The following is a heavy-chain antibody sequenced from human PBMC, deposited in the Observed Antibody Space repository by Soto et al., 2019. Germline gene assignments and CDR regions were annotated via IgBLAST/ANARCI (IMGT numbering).Heavy chain of an antibody. Sequence: VGSLRLSCAASGFTFSSYAMHWVRQAPGKGLEWVAVISYDGSNKYYADSVKGRFTISRDNSKNTLYLQMNSLRAEDTAVYYCARDPTAGYSYGSTDYWGQGTLVTVAS. D-gene: IGHD5-18*01. CDR3: ARDPTAGYSYGSTDY. CDR1: GFTFSSYA. V-gene: IGHV3-30-3*01. J-gene: IGHJ4*02. CDR2: ISYDGSNK.